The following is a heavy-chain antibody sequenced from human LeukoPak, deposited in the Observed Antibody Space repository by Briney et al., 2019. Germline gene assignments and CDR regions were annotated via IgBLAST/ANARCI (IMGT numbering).Heavy chain of an antibody. J-gene: IGHJ5*02. Sequence: QSGGSLRLSCAASGFTFSSYSMNWVRQAPGKGLEYVSAISSNGGSTYYADSVKGRFTISRDNSKNTLYLQMSSLRAEDTAVYYCVKASSSTSCWEAWFDPWGQGTLVTVSS. V-gene: IGHV3-64D*06. D-gene: IGHD2-2*01. CDR1: GFTFSSYS. CDR2: ISSNGGST. CDR3: VKASSSTSCWEAWFDP.